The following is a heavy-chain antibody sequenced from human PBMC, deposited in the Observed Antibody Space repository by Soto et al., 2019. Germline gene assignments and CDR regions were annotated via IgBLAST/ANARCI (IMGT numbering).Heavy chain of an antibody. Sequence: SETLSLTCTFSVGSISSYYWSCIRHPPGKGLEWIGYIYYSGSTNYNPSLKSRVTISVDTSKNQFSLKLSSVTAADTAVYYCARGDGYNKRYFQYWGQGTLVNVSS. D-gene: IGHD5-12*01. CDR2: IYYSGST. CDR1: VGSISSYY. J-gene: IGHJ4*02. V-gene: IGHV4-59*01. CDR3: ARGDGYNKRYFQY.